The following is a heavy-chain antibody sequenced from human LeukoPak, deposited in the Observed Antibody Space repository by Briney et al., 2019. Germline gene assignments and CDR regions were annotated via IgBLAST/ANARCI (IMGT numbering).Heavy chain of an antibody. Sequence: SQTLSLTCTVSGGSISSGSYYWSWIRQPAGKGLEWIGRIYTSGSTNYNPSLKSRVTISVDTSKNQFSLKLSSVTAADTAVYYCARVGTIFGPRGFDLWGRGTLVTVSS. CDR2: IYTSGST. CDR3: ARVGTIFGPRGFDL. CDR1: GGSISSGSYY. D-gene: IGHD3-3*01. J-gene: IGHJ2*01. V-gene: IGHV4-61*02.